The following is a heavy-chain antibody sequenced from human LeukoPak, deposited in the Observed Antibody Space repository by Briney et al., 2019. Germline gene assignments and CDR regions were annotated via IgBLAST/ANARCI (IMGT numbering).Heavy chain of an antibody. Sequence: PSETLSLTCAVSGGSISSGDYSWIWIRQPPGKGLEWIGYIFQSGSTYYNPSLKSRVTISVDRSKNQFSLKLSSVTAADTAVYYCARVGSDWYDVRYNWFDPWGRGTLVTVSS. J-gene: IGHJ5*02. CDR3: ARVGSDWYDVRYNWFDP. V-gene: IGHV4-30-2*01. CDR2: IFQSGST. D-gene: IGHD6-19*01. CDR1: GGSISSGDYS.